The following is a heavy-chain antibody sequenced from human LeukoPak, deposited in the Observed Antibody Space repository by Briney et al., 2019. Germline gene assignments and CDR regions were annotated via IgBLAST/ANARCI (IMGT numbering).Heavy chain of an antibody. CDR3: AKPHCSSETCLTWSPSYFDY. CDR1: GFTFSTYG. Sequence: GRSLRLSCAASGFTFSTYGIHWVRHPPGKGLEWVSVISYDGSNKYYADSVKGRFTISRDNSKNTLYLQMNSLRAEDTAIYYCAKPHCSSETCLTWSPSYFDYWGQGTLVSVSS. V-gene: IGHV3-30*18. D-gene: IGHD2-2*01. CDR2: ISYDGSNK. J-gene: IGHJ4*02.